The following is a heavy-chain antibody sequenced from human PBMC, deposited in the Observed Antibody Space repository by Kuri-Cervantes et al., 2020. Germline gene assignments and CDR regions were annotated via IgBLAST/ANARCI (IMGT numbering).Heavy chain of an antibody. D-gene: IGHD5-18*01. V-gene: IGHV3-21*01. CDR1: GFTFSSYE. CDR3: ARVSGYSYGYSFDY. J-gene: IGHJ4*02. Sequence: GESLKISCAASGFTFSSYEMNWVRQAPGKGLEWVSSISSSSSYIYYADSVKGRFTVSRDNAKNSLYLQMNSLRAEDTAVYYCARVSGYSYGYSFDYWGQGTLVIVSS. CDR2: ISSSSSYI.